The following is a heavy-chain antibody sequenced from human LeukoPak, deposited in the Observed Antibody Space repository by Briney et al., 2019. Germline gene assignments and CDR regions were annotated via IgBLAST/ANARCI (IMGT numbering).Heavy chain of an antibody. CDR2: ISYDGSNK. CDR1: GFTFSSYA. D-gene: IGHD6-6*01. V-gene: IGHV3-30*01. Sequence: PGRSLRLSCAASGFTFSSYAMHWVRQAPGKGLEWVAVISYDGSNKYYADPVKGRFTISRDNSKNTLYLQMNSLRAEDTAVYYCARDRPSIAAPSYMDVWGKGTTVTVSS. J-gene: IGHJ6*03. CDR3: ARDRPSIAAPSYMDV.